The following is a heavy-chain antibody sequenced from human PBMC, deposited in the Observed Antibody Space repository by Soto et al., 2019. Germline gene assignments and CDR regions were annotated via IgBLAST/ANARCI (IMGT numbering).Heavy chain of an antibody. CDR1: GFTFSSYA. D-gene: IGHD2-2*01. CDR2: ISGSGGST. CDR3: AKPSDCSSTSCHYYFDY. Sequence: EVQLLESGGGLVQPGGSLRLSCAASGFTFSSYAMSWVRQAPGKGLEWVSAISGSGGSTYYADSVKGRFTISSDNSKNTLYLQMNSLRAEDTAVYYCAKPSDCSSTSCHYYFDYWGQGTLVTVSS. V-gene: IGHV3-23*01. J-gene: IGHJ4*02.